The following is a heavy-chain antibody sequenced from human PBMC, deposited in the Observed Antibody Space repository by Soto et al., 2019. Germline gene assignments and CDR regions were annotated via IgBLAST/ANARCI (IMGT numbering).Heavy chain of an antibody. V-gene: IGHV3-7*03. J-gene: IGHJ4*02. CDR2: IKQDGCEK. Sequence: GGSLILYCASSGFPFSSCVMSWVRQAPGKGLEWVANIKQDGCEKYYVDSVKGRFTISRDNSKNTLYLQMSSLRAEDTAVYYCARGFSAGKGSPPDFWGQGSLVTVSS. D-gene: IGHD6-13*01. CDR3: ARGFSAGKGSPPDF. CDR1: GFPFSSCV.